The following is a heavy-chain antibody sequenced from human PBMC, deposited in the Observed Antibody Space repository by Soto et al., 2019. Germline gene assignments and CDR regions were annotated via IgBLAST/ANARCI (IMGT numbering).Heavy chain of an antibody. V-gene: IGHV4-34*01. CDR1: GGSFSGYY. J-gene: IGHJ4*02. CDR2: INHSGST. D-gene: IGHD1-7*01. Sequence: LSLTCAVYGGSFSGYYWSWIRQPPGKGLEWIGEINHSGSTNYNPSLKSRVTISVDTSKNQFSLKLSSVTAADTAVYYCARGPKARYNWNYGYYWGQGTLVTVSS. CDR3: ARGPKARYNWNYGYY.